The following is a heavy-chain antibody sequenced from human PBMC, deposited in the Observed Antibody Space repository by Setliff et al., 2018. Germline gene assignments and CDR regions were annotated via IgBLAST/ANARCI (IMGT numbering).Heavy chain of an antibody. CDR2: ISAYNGNT. Sequence: ASVKVSCKASGYTFTSYGISWVRQAPGQGLEWMGWISAYNGNTNYAQKLQGRVTMTTDTSTRTAYMELRSLRSDDTAVYYCARALFGVNDGLYHYFYMDIWGKGTTVTVSS. D-gene: IGHD3-10*02. CDR3: ARALFGVNDGLYHYFYMDI. CDR1: GYTFTSYG. V-gene: IGHV1-18*01. J-gene: IGHJ6*03.